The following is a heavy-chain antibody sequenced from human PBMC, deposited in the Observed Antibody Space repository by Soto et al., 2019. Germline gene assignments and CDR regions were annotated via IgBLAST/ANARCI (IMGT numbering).Heavy chain of an antibody. CDR2: INPSGGST. CDR1: GYTFTSYY. V-gene: IGHV1-46*01. J-gene: IGHJ6*02. Sequence: QVQLVQSGAEVKKPGASVKVSCKASGYTFTSYYMHWVRQAPGQGLEWMGIINPSGGSTSYAQKSQGRVTMTRDTSTSTVYMELSSLRSEDTAVYYCARGIGHDQYYYYGMDVWGQGTTVTVSS. CDR3: ARGIGHDQYYYYGMDV.